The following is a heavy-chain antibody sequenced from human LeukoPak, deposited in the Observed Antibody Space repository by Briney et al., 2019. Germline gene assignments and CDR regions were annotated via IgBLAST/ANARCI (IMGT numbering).Heavy chain of an antibody. Sequence: SQTLSLTCTVSGGSISSGDYYWSWIRQPPGKGLEWIGYIHYSGSTYYNPSLKSRVTISVDTSKNQFSLKLSSVTAADTAVYYCARGITMVRGVIIEVLSWFDPWGQGTLVTVSS. V-gene: IGHV4-30-4*08. D-gene: IGHD3-10*01. CDR3: ARGITMVRGVIIEVLSWFDP. J-gene: IGHJ5*02. CDR1: GGSISSGDYY. CDR2: IHYSGST.